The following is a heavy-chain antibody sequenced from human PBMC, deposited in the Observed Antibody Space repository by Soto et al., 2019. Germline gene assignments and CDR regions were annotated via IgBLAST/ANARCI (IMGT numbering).Heavy chain of an antibody. J-gene: IGHJ4*02. V-gene: IGHV3-11*05. Sequence: GSIRISCEASGNTFGSWYMPWIHQAPGEGLEWISYISSSSTYIKYADSVKGRFTISRDNSKNTLFLQMNSLKAEDTAVYFCAKDGDYEYFDYWGQGTQVTVSS. CDR1: GNTFGSWY. CDR3: AKDGDYEYFDY. CDR2: ISSSSTYI. D-gene: IGHD3-22*01.